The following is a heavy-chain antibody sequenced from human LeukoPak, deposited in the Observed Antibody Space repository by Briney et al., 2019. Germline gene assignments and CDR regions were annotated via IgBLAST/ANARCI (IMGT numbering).Heavy chain of an antibody. Sequence: GGSLRLSCAASGFTFSSYWMSWVRQAPGKGLEWVANIKQDGSEKYYVDSVKGRFTISRDNAKNSLYLQMNSLRAEDTAVYYCASYYDFWSGYGEMGVWGKGTTVTVSS. CDR1: GFTFSSYW. D-gene: IGHD3-3*01. CDR2: IKQDGSEK. CDR3: ASYYDFWSGYGEMGV. V-gene: IGHV3-7*01. J-gene: IGHJ6*04.